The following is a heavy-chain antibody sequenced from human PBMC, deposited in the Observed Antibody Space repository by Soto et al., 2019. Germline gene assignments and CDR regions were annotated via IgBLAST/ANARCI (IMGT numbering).Heavy chain of an antibody. CDR3: AALYDYYYYMDV. CDR2: MNPNSGNT. J-gene: IGHJ6*03. Sequence: ASAQVSCTASGYTFTSYDINWVRQATGQGLEWMGWMNPNSGNTGYAQKFQGRVTMTRNTSISTAYMELSSLRSEDTAVYYCAALYDYYYYMDVWGKGTTVTVSS. V-gene: IGHV1-8*01. CDR1: GYTFTSYD. D-gene: IGHD3-3*02.